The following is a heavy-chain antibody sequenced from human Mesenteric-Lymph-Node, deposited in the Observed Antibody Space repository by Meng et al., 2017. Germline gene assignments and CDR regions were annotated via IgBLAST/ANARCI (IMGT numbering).Heavy chain of an antibody. CDR2: ISGSGGST. V-gene: IGHV3-23*01. Sequence: GESLKISCAASGFTFSSYAMSWVRQAPGKGLEWVSAISGSGGSTYYADSVRGRFSISRDNSKNTLYLQMNSLRAEDTAVYYCARDRSTIMAGIYYYYGMDVWGQGTTVTVSS. D-gene: IGHD6-19*01. CDR3: ARDRSTIMAGIYYYYGMDV. J-gene: IGHJ6*02. CDR1: GFTFSSYA.